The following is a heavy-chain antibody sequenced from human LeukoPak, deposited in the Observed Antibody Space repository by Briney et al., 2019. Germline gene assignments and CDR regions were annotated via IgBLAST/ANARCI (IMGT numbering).Heavy chain of an antibody. V-gene: IGHV1-8*02. J-gene: IGHJ4*02. CDR1: GGTFSSYA. Sequence: GASVTVSCTASGGTFSSYAISWVRQATGQGLEWMGWMSPNSGDTGYAQKFQGRVTMTSDSSISTAYMELSSLRSEDTAIYYCVRTPPNWGFDYWGQGTLVTVSS. CDR3: VRTPPNWGFDY. CDR2: MSPNSGDT. D-gene: IGHD7-27*01.